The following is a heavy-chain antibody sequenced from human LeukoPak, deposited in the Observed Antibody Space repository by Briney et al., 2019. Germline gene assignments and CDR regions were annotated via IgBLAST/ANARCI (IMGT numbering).Heavy chain of an antibody. J-gene: IGHJ6*02. CDR2: ISYDESTK. Sequence: PGGSLRLSCAASGFTFSSYWMHWVRQAPGKGLEWVAIISYDESTKYYADSVKGRFTISRDNSKNTLYLQMNSLRAEDTAVYYCAKNGGDCSSTSCYQGYYYGMDVWGQGTTVTVSS. V-gene: IGHV3-30*18. CDR1: GFTFSSYW. D-gene: IGHD2-2*01. CDR3: AKNGGDCSSTSCYQGYYYGMDV.